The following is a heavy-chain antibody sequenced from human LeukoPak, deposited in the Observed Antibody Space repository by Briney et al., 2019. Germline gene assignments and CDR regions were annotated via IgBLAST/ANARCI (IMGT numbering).Heavy chain of an antibody. CDR3: AKVRAGSSSLFDY. J-gene: IGHJ4*02. Sequence: SGGSLRLSCAASGFTFSSYGMHWVRQAPGKGLEWVAVISYDGSNKYYADSVKGRFTISRDNSKNTLYLQMNSLRAEDTAVYYCAKVRAGSSSLFDYWGQGTLVTVSS. CDR2: ISYDGSNK. D-gene: IGHD6-19*01. V-gene: IGHV3-30*18. CDR1: GFTFSSYG.